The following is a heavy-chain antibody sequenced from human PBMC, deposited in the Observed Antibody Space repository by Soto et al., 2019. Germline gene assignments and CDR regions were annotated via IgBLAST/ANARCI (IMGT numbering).Heavy chain of an antibody. D-gene: IGHD5-12*01. V-gene: IGHV4-39*07. CDR2: IYHTGNA. Sequence: ASETLSLTCSVSGDSISNSRFYWAWIRQPPGEGLEWIGSIYHTGNAYYNPPLKSRVTIFVDTSKNQFSLNLSSVTAADTAMYYCARAGVATIYPGNNWFDPWGQGTLVTVS. J-gene: IGHJ5*02. CDR1: GDSISNSRFY. CDR3: ARAGVATIYPGNNWFDP.